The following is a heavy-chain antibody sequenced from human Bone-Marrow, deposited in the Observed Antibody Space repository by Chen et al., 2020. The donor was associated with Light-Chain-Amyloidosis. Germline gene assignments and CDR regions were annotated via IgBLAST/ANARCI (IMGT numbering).Heavy chain of an antibody. CDR2: INPSGGST. Sequence: QVKLVQSGAEVKKPGTSVKVSCKESGYTFTSYYLHTGRQATGQGIEWMGIINPSGGSTSYAQKFQGRVTMTRDTSTSTVYMELSSLRSEDTAVYYCARGDLSSGYYYEPRGKDDYWGQGTLVTVSS. D-gene: IGHD3-22*01. CDR3: ARGDLSSGYYYEPRGKDDY. J-gene: IGHJ4*02. CDR1: GYTFTSYY. V-gene: IGHV1-46*01.